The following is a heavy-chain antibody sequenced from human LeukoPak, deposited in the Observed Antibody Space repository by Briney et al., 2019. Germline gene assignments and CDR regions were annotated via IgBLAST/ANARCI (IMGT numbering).Heavy chain of an antibody. J-gene: IGHJ4*02. D-gene: IGHD3-22*01. CDR3: ARDERYDSSGYPFDY. V-gene: IGHV1-2*02. CDR1: GYTFTGYY. CDR2: INPNNGGT. Sequence: GASVKVSCKTSGYTFTGYYMHWVRQPPGQGLEWMGWINPNNGGTKYAQKFQDRVTMTRDTSISTAYMELSRLRSDDTAVYYCARDERYDSSGYPFDYWGQGTLVTVSS.